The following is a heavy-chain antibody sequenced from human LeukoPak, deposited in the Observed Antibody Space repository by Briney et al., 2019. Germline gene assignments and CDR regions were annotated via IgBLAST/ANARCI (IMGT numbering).Heavy chain of an antibody. Sequence: GASVKVSCKASGYTFTGYYMHWVRQAPGQGLEWMGWINPNSGGTNYAQKFQGRVTMTRDTSISTAYMELSRLRSDDTAVYYCARAHGGVVVTAELGYWGQGTLVTVSS. V-gene: IGHV1-2*02. D-gene: IGHD3-22*01. CDR2: INPNSGGT. CDR1: GYTFTGYY. CDR3: ARAHGGVVVTAELGY. J-gene: IGHJ4*02.